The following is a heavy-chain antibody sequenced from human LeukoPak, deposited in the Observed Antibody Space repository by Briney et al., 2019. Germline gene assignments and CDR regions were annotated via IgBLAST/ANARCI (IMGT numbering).Heavy chain of an antibody. V-gene: IGHV3-30*18. D-gene: IGHD1-26*01. CDR3: AKDSGGRYNNWFAP. Sequence: PGRSLRLSCAASGVTFSSYGRHWVRQAPGKGLEWVAVISYDGSNKYNADSVKGRFTISRDNSKNTLYLQMNSLRAQDTAVYYCAKDSGGRYNNWFAPWGQGTLVTVSS. J-gene: IGHJ5*02. CDR1: GVTFSSYG. CDR2: ISYDGSNK.